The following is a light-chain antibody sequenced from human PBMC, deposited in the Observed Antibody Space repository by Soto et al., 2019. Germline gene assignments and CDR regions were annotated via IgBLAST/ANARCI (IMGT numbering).Light chain of an antibody. Sequence: EIVMTQSPASLSVSPGDGATLSCRASQTLASNLAWYQQKPGQGPRLLIHGASTRAAGVPARFSGSGSGTDFTLTISSLQSEDFAVYYCQQYHNWPPQYTFGQGTKLQIK. J-gene: IGKJ2*01. CDR3: QQYHNWPPQYT. V-gene: IGKV3-15*01. CDR1: QTLASN. CDR2: GAS.